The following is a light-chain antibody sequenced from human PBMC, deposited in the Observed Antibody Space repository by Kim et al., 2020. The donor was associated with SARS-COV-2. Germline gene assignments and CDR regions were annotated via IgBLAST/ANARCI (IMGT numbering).Light chain of an antibody. Sequence: QLVLTQPPSASATPGQRVTISCSGSSSNIGSNYVYWYQQVPGTAPKLLIYRTNQRPSGVPDRFSGSKSGTSASLAISGLRSEDEADYYCATWDDTLSGRVFGGGTKLTVL. V-gene: IGLV1-47*01. CDR3: ATWDDTLSGRV. CDR1: SSNIGSNY. CDR2: RTN. J-gene: IGLJ3*02.